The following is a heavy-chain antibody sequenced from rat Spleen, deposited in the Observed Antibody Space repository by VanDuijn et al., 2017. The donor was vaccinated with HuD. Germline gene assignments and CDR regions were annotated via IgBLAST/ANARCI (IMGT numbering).Heavy chain of an antibody. Sequence: EVQLVETGGGLVQPGRSLKLSCAASGFTFTNYDMAWVRQAPTKGLEWIASISTGGGNTYYRDSVKGRFTISRDNAKNTQYLQMDSLRSEDTATYYCTRGYVMDAWGQGASVTVSS. CDR2: ISTGGGNT. V-gene: IGHV5S13*01. CDR1: GFTFTNYD. CDR3: TRGYVMDA. J-gene: IGHJ4*01.